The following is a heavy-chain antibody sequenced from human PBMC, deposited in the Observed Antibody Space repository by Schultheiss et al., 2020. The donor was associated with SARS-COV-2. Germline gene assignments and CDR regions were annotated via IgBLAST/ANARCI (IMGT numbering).Heavy chain of an antibody. CDR3: ARDARYGFRGRSERGMDV. J-gene: IGHJ6*02. D-gene: IGHD5-24*01. Sequence: SQTLSLTCDVSDNSLSSSGYFWGWVRQPPGKGLEWIGSINYSGTSYYNPSLKSRVTISVDTSKNQFSLKLSSVTAADTAVYYCARDARYGFRGRSERGMDVWGQGTTVTVSS. V-gene: IGHV4-39*07. CDR1: DNSLSSSGYF. CDR2: INYSGTS.